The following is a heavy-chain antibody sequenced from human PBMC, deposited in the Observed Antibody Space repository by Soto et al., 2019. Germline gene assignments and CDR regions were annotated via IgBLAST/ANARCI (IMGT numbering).Heavy chain of an antibody. CDR2: ISGSGTSK. CDR3: AKEERAYASGSFYN. J-gene: IGHJ4*02. Sequence: PGGSIRVSSTAAGLTCGGYGMRWVRQDPGKGLEWVAGISGSGTSKYYADSVKGRFTISRDNSKNTVYLQMNSLRAEDTAVYYCAKEERAYASGSFYNWGQGTLVTVSS. V-gene: IGHV3-23*01. D-gene: IGHD3-10*01. CDR1: GLTCGGYG.